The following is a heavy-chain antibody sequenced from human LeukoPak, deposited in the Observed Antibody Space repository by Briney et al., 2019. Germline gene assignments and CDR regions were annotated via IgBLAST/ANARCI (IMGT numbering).Heavy chain of an antibody. J-gene: IGHJ4*02. CDR2: IYHSGST. Sequence: SETLSLTCTVSGGSITSSIYSWSWIRQPPGKGLEWIGYIYHSGSTYYNPSLKSRVTISVDRSKNQFSLKLSSVTAADTAVYYCARVPPQWGSFDYWGQGTLVTVSS. V-gene: IGHV4-30-2*01. CDR1: GGSITSSIYS. CDR3: ARVPPQWGSFDY. D-gene: IGHD1-26*01.